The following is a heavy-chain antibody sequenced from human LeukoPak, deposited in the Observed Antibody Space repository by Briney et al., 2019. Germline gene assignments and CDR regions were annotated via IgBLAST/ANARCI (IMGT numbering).Heavy chain of an antibody. CDR2: ISGSGGST. CDR1: GFTFSSYA. CDR3: ARRVAAAGIDY. D-gene: IGHD6-13*01. V-gene: IGHV3-23*01. Sequence: GGSLRLSCAASGFTFSSYAMSLVRQAPGKGLEWVSAISGSGGSTYYADSVKGRFTISRDNAKNTLYLQMNSLRAEDTAVYYCARRVAAAGIDYWGQGTLVTVSS. J-gene: IGHJ4*02.